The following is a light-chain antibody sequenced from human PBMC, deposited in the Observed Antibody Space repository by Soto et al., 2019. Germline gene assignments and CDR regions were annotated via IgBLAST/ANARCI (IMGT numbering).Light chain of an antibody. CDR1: NSNIGTGFH. V-gene: IGLV1-40*01. CDR2: ADN. CDR3: ATWDDSLSGYVV. Sequence: QSVLTQPPSVSGAPGQRVTISCTGTNSNIGTGFHVNWYQQLPGTAPRLLIYADNTRPSGVPDRFSGSKSDTSASLAITGLQSEDEADYYCATWDDSLSGYVVFGGGTKLTVL. J-gene: IGLJ2*01.